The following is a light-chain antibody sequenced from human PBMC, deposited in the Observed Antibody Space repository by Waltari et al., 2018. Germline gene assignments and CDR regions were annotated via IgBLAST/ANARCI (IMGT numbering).Light chain of an antibody. CDR3: SSYISSDTREL. J-gene: IGLJ2*01. Sequence: HSALTQPASVSGSPGQSITISCTGTSSDVGGYNYVSWYQQHPGKAPKLMISDVSNLPAGLYNRFSGSKSCNTASLTISGLQAEDEADYYCSSYISSDTRELFGGGTSLTVL. CDR1: SSDVGGYNY. V-gene: IGLV2-14*03. CDR2: DVS.